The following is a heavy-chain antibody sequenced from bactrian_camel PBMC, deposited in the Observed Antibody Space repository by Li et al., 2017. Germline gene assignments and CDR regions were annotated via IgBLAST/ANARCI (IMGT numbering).Heavy chain of an antibody. V-gene: IGHV3S40*01. CDR2: IMGVGGTT. CDR1: GFTFSSYA. D-gene: IGHD3*01. Sequence: DVQLVESGGGLVQPGGSLRLSCAASGFTFSSYAMSWVRQTPGKGLEWVSTIMGVGGTTYDAGFVEGRFTISKDNAKNTVYLQMNSLKPEDTAMFTCVRGWDDDTWSFNYWGQGTQVTVS. CDR3: VRGWDDDTWSFNY. J-gene: IGHJ4*01.